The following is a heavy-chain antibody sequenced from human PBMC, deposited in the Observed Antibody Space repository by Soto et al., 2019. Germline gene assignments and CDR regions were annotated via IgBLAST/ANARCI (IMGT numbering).Heavy chain of an antibody. CDR2: IDPSDSYT. Sequence: GESLKISCNGSGYSFTSYWISWVRQMPGKGLEWMGRIDPSDSYTNYSPSFQGHVTISADKSISTAYLQWSSLKASDTAMYYCARHYDSSGYYQLWGQGTLVTVSS. V-gene: IGHV5-10-1*01. J-gene: IGHJ1*01. CDR3: ARHYDSSGYYQL. D-gene: IGHD3-22*01. CDR1: GYSFTSYW.